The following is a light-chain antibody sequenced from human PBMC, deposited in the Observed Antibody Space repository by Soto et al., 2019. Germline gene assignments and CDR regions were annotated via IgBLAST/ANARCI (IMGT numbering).Light chain of an antibody. V-gene: IGLV4-69*02. J-gene: IGLJ3*02. Sequence: QSVLTQSPSASASLGALVNLTCTLSSGHSSYASAWHQQQPEKGPRYLMKLNSDGSHSKGDGIPDRFSGSSSGAERYLNISCRQSEDEADYDCQTWGTGIWALGGGYTLTVL. CDR1: SGHSSYA. CDR2: LNSDGSH. CDR3: QTWGTGIWA.